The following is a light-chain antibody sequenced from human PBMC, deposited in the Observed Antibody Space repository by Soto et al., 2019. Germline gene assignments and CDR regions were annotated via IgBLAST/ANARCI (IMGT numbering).Light chain of an antibody. J-gene: IGKJ2*01. Sequence: IQMPQSPSSLSASVGDRVIITCRSDHSINNYLNWYQQRPGKVPKLLIYAASTLQSGVPSRCSGSGSGRVFTLTINSLQPEDFATYYWQQSYSTLGTFGRGTRVE. V-gene: IGKV1-39*01. CDR3: QQSYSTLGT. CDR2: AAS. CDR1: HSINNY.